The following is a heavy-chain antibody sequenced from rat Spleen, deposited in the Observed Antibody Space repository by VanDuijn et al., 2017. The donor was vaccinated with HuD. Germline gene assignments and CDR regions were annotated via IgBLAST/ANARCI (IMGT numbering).Heavy chain of an antibody. CDR3: ATWTEGSRDY. J-gene: IGHJ2*01. CDR2: IRSSGGST. D-gene: IGHD1-11*01. CDR1: GLSFSNYD. Sequence: EVQLVESGGGLVQPGRSMKLSCAASGLSFSNYDMAWVRQAPTKGLEWVASIRSSGGSTYYRDSVKGRFTISRDTAQNTLYRQMNRLRSEDTATYYCATWTEGSRDYWGQGVMVPGSS. V-gene: IGHV5-25*01.